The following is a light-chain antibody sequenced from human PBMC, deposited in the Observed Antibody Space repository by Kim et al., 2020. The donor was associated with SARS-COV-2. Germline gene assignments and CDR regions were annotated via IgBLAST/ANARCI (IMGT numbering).Light chain of an antibody. J-gene: IGLJ3*02. V-gene: IGLV2-11*01. CDR3: CSYAGRYSWV. CDR1: SSDVGGYNY. CDR2: DVS. Sequence: QSALTPPRSVSGSPGQSVSISCTGTSSDVGGYNYVSWNQQHPGKAPKLIIFDVSARPSGVPDRFSGSKSGNTSSLTISGLQAEDEADYFCCSYAGRYSWVFGGGTQLTVL.